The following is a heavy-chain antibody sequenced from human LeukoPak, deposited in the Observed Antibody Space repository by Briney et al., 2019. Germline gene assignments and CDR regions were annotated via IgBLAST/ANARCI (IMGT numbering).Heavy chain of an antibody. J-gene: IGHJ5*02. CDR3: VREAGYCAPVCVKTNWFDP. D-gene: IGHD2-15*01. Sequence: GRPLRLSGAASGFSFSTATMNWVRRAPGKGREWVAAISNGKTYYADSVRGRFAISRDDSTNTVYLHMNSLRDEDTALYHCVREAGYCAPVCVKTNWFDPWGQGTLVTVSS. CDR2: ISNGKT. CDR1: GFSFSTAT. V-gene: IGHV3-23*01.